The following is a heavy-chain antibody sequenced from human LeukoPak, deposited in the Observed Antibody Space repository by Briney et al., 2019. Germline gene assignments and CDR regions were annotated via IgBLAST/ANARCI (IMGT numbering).Heavy chain of an antibody. V-gene: IGHV4-4*07. J-gene: IGHJ3*02. CDR1: GGSMNQYY. Sequence: SETLSLTCTVSGGSMNQYYWSWIRQPAGKGLEWIGRIYSTGTTYYKPSLRSRVTISLDTSRNQFSLKLNSVTAADTAVYYCAKSNGYGLIDIWGQGTMVTVSS. CDR3: AKSNGYGLIDI. D-gene: IGHD3-22*01. CDR2: IYSTGTT.